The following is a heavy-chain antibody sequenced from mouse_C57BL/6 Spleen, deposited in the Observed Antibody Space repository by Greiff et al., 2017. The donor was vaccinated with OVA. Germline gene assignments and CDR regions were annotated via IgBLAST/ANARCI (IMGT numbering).Heavy chain of an antibody. Sequence: QVQLQQPGAELVKPGASVKLSCKASGYTFTSYWMHWVKQRPGQGLEWIGMIHPNSGSTNYNEKFKSKATLTVDKSSSTAYMQLSSLTSEDSAVYYCARSDYGSSDDYAMDYWGQGTSVTVSS. D-gene: IGHD1-1*01. V-gene: IGHV1-64*01. CDR1: GYTFTSYW. CDR3: ARSDYGSSDDYAMDY. CDR2: IHPNSGST. J-gene: IGHJ4*01.